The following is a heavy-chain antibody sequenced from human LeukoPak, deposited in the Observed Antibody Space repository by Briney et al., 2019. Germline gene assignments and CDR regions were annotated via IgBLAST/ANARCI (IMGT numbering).Heavy chain of an antibody. J-gene: IGHJ4*02. CDR3: ARVNYYDSSGYYYGFDY. V-gene: IGHV1-69*13. CDR1: GYTFTSYG. CDR2: IIPIFGTA. D-gene: IGHD3-22*01. Sequence: SVKVSCKASGYTFTSYGISWVRQAPGQGLEWMGGIIPIFGTANYAQKFQGRVTITADESTSTAYMELSSLRSEDTAVYYCARVNYYDSSGYYYGFDYWGQGTLVTVSS.